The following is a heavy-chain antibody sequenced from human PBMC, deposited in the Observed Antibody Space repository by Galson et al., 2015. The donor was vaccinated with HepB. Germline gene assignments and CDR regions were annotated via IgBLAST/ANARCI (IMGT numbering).Heavy chain of an antibody. Sequence: SVKVSCKASGYTFTSYGISWVRQAPGQGLEWMGWISAYNGNTNYAQKLQGRVTMTTDTSTSTAYMELRSLRSDDTAVYYCASAPSSGQTYAFDIWGQGTMVTVSS. CDR3: ASAPSSGQTYAFDI. CDR1: GYTFTSYG. V-gene: IGHV1-18*04. D-gene: IGHD6-19*01. J-gene: IGHJ3*02. CDR2: ISAYNGNT.